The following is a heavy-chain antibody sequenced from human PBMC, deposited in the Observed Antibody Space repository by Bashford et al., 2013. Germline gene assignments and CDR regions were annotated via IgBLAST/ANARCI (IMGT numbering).Heavy chain of an antibody. J-gene: IGHJ3*02. D-gene: IGHD1-26*01. CDR3: ARPYRTDRNAFDI. CDR1: GFTITSYG. V-gene: IGHV3-74*01. Sequence: GGSLRLSCVSSGFTITSYGMHWVRQAPGKGLVWVSRINNDGSSTSYADSVKGRFTISRDNAKNTLYLQMNSLRAEDTAVYYCARPYRTDRNAFDIWGQGTMVTVSS. CDR2: INNDGSST.